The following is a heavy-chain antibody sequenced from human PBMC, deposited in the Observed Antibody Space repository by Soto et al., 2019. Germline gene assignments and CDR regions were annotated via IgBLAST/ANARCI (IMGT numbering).Heavy chain of an antibody. Sequence: GGSLRLSCAASGFTFSSYGMHWVRQAPGKGLEWVAVIWYDGSNKYYADSVKGRFTISRDNSKNTLYLQMNSLRAEDTAVYYCAREGIQLWLSHYYGMDVWGQGTTVTVSS. V-gene: IGHV3-33*01. CDR1: GFTFSSYG. CDR3: AREGIQLWLSHYYGMDV. CDR2: IWYDGSNK. D-gene: IGHD5-18*01. J-gene: IGHJ6*02.